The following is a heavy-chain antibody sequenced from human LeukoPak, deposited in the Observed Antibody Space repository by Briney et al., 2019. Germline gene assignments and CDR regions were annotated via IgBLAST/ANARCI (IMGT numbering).Heavy chain of an antibody. CDR2: INHSGST. CDR1: GGSFSGYY. CDR3: ARGTLARRRHTAMVKCDY. J-gene: IGHJ4*02. D-gene: IGHD5-18*01. Sequence: SETLSLTRAVYGGSFSGYYWSWIRQPPGKGLEWIGEINHSGSTNYSPSLKSRVTISVDTSKNQFSLKLSSETAAYTAVYYGARGTLARRRHTAMVKCDYWGQGTLVTVSS. V-gene: IGHV4-34*01.